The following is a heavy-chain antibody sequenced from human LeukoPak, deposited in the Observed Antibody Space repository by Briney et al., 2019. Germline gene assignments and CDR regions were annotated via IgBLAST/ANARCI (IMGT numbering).Heavy chain of an antibody. CDR2: IIPIFGTA. CDR1: GGTFSSYA. CDR3: ARGGIAARYYLDY. Sequence: SVKVSCKASGGTFSSYAISWVRQPAGKGLEWMGGIIPIFGTAHYAQKFQGRVTSTTDESTRTAYMGLSSLRSEDTAVYYCARGGIAARYYLDYWGQGTLVTVSS. D-gene: IGHD6-6*01. J-gene: IGHJ4*02. V-gene: IGHV1-69*05.